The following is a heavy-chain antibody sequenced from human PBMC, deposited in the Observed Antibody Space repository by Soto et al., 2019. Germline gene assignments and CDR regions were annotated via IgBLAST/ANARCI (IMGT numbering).Heavy chain of an antibody. CDR1: GFTFSIYA. V-gene: IGHV3-23*01. CDR3: AKDAVYGDGLWLPAN. Sequence: EVQLLESGGGLVQPGASLRLSCAASGFTFSIYAMMWVRQSPGKGQEWVAGMTGSGGDIRYADSVKGRFTISKDNSKNTLYLQMNSLRAEDTAMYYCAKDAVYGDGLWLPANWGQGTLVTVSS. CDR2: MTGSGGDI. J-gene: IGHJ4*02. D-gene: IGHD4-17*01.